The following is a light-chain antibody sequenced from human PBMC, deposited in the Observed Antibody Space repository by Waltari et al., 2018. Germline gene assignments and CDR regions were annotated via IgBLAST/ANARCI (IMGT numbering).Light chain of an antibody. J-gene: IGLJ2*01. CDR2: DNN. Sequence: QSVLTQPPSVSAAPGQKVTISCSGSSSNIGSHYVFWYQQLPRTAPKLLIYDNNKRHSGIPDRFSGSKSGTSATLGITGLQTGDEADYYCATWDDSLSAVVFDGGTKLAVL. V-gene: IGLV1-51*01. CDR3: ATWDDSLSAVV. CDR1: SSNIGSHY.